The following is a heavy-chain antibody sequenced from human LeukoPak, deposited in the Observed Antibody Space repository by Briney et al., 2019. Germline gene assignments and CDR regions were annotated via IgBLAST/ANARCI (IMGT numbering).Heavy chain of an antibody. Sequence: GGSLRLSCAASGITLSNYWMHWVRQAPGKGLVWVSRIDNEGRSTSYADSVKGRFTISRDDAKNTLFLEMNSLRVEDTAMYYCGSVFDYWGQGALVTVSS. J-gene: IGHJ4*02. CDR3: GSVFDY. CDR1: GITLSNYW. CDR2: IDNEGRST. V-gene: IGHV3-74*01.